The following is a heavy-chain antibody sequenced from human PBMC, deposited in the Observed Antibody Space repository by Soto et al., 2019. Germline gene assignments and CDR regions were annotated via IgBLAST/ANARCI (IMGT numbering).Heavy chain of an antibody. CDR2: IIPIFGTA. D-gene: IGHD3-22*01. V-gene: IGHV1-69*01. J-gene: IGHJ4*02. CDR1: GGTFSSYA. CDR3: ARNGDYYDSSGQAQYDS. Sequence: QVQLVQSGAEVKKPGSSVKVSCRASGGTFSSYAISWVRQAPGQGLEWMGGIIPIFGTANYAQKFQGRVTITADEYTSTAYMELSSQKSEDTAVYYCARNGDYYDSSGQAQYDSWGQRTLVTVSS.